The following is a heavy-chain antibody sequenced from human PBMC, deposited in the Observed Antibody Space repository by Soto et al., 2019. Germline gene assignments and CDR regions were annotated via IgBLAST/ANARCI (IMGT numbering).Heavy chain of an antibody. V-gene: IGHV3-23*01. J-gene: IGHJ3*02. D-gene: IGHD2-2*01. CDR3: AKRKRSCNSASCYDGAFDI. CDR2: ISGSGGST. CDR1: GFTFSTYA. Sequence: VQLLESGGGLVQPGGSLRLSCAASGFTFSTYAMSWVRQAPGKGLEWVSDISGSGGSTYYPDSVKGRFTISRDNSKNTLYLQVNSLTAEDTAVYYCAKRKRSCNSASCYDGAFDIWGQGTKVTVSS.